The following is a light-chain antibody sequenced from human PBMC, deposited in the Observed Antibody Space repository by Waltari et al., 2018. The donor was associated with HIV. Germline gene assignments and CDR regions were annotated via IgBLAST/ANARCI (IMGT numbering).Light chain of an antibody. CDR2: KDN. CDR1: ALTKQY. CDR3: QTADNSGTYDVV. Sequence: SYDLTQPPSVSVSPGQTARITCSGDALTKQYVYWYQQKPGQAPVCVISKDNERPAGIPSRFSGFSSGTTVTLTISGGQAEDEADYYCQTADNSGTYDVVFGGGTKRTVL. V-gene: IGLV3-25*03. J-gene: IGLJ2*01.